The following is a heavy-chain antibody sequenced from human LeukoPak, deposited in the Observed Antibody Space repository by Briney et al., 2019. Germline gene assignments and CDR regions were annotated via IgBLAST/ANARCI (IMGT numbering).Heavy chain of an antibody. V-gene: IGHV3-23*01. D-gene: IGHD6-19*01. CDR2: INNSRDNT. CDR1: GFSFSSYA. J-gene: IGHJ1*01. CDR3: ADTGDRSVWYFGESFQP. Sequence: GGSLRLSCAASGFSFSSYALRWVRRAPRKGLEWVSSINNSRDNTYYADSVKGRLTSSRDNSKNTMYMPLYSLRSEDTALNYWADTGDRSVWYFGESFQPWGPGTLVTASS.